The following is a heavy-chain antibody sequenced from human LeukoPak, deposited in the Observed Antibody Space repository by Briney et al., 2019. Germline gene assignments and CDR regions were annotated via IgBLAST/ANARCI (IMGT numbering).Heavy chain of an antibody. D-gene: IGHD4-23*01. V-gene: IGHV3-74*01. CDR2: IASDGSST. CDR3: ARGRPHGNDY. CDR1: GFTFSSYW. J-gene: IGHJ4*02. Sequence: GGSLRLSCAASGFTFSSYWMNWVRQAPGKGLVWVSRIASDGSSTTYADSVKGRFSISGDNAKNTLYPQMNSLRVEDTAVYYCARGRPHGNDYWGQGTLATVSS.